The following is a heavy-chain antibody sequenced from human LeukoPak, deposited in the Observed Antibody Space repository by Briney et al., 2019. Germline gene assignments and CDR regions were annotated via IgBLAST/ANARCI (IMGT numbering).Heavy chain of an antibody. Sequence: GGSLRLSCAASGFTFSSYAMSWVRQAPGKGLEWVSAISNSGGRTYYADSVKGRFTISRDNSKNTLYLQMTSLRAEDTAVYYCARTRYYDFWSGYYGADYYYYMDVWGKGTTVTVSS. CDR3: ARTRYYDFWSGYYGADYYYYMDV. CDR2: ISNSGGRT. V-gene: IGHV3-23*01. CDR1: GFTFSSYA. J-gene: IGHJ6*03. D-gene: IGHD3-3*01.